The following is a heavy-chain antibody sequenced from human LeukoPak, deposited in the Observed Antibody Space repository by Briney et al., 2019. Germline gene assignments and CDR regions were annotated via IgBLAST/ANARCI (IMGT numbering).Heavy chain of an antibody. CDR1: GGSISSSSYY. D-gene: IGHD3-22*01. CDR3: ARLQPKYYYDSSGYEAGFDY. V-gene: IGHV4-39*01. J-gene: IGHJ4*02. Sequence: SETLSLTCTVSGGSISSSSYYWGWIRQPPGKGLEWIGSIYYSGSTYYNPSLKSQVTISVDTSKNQFSLKLSSVTAADTAVYYCARLQPKYYYDSSGYEAGFDYWGQGTLVTVSS. CDR2: IYYSGST.